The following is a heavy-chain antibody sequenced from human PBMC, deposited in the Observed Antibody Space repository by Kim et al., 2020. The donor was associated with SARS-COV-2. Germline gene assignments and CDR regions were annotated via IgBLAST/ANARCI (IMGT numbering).Heavy chain of an antibody. CDR1: GFTFDDYT. J-gene: IGHJ6*02. Sequence: GGSLRLSCAASGFTFDDYTMHWVRQAPGKGLEWVSLISWDGGSTYYADSVKGRFTISRDNSKNSLYLQMNSLRTEDTALYYCAKDLYIAAAGTSGPYYYYGMDVWGQGTTVTVSS. CDR2: ISWDGGST. CDR3: AKDLYIAAAGTSGPYYYYGMDV. V-gene: IGHV3-43*01. D-gene: IGHD6-13*01.